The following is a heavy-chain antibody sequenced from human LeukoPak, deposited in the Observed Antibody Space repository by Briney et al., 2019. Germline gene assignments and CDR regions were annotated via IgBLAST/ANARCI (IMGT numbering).Heavy chain of an antibody. CDR1: GFTFSGSA. D-gene: IGHD3-22*01. Sequence: GGSLRLSCAASGFTFSGSAMHWVRQASGKGLEWVDRIRSKANSYATAYAASVKGRFTISRDDSKNTAYLQMNSLKTEDTAVYYCTMTAYYYDSSGYDYWGQGTLVTVSS. CDR3: TMTAYYYDSSGYDY. V-gene: IGHV3-73*01. CDR2: IRSKANSYAT. J-gene: IGHJ4*02.